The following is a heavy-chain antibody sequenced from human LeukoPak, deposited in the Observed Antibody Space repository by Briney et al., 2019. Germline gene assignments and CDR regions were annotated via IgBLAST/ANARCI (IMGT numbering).Heavy chain of an antibody. V-gene: IGHV4-39*01. J-gene: IGHJ4*02. CDR2: IYYSGST. CDR3: ARLNKEWELLGGGFFDY. Sequence: PSETLSLTCTVSGGSISSSSYYWGWIRQPPGTGLEWIGSIYYSGSTYYNPSLKSRVTISVDTSKNQFSLKLSSVTAADTAVYYCARLNKEWELLGGGFFDYWGQGTLVTVSS. CDR1: GGSISSSSYY. D-gene: IGHD1-26*01.